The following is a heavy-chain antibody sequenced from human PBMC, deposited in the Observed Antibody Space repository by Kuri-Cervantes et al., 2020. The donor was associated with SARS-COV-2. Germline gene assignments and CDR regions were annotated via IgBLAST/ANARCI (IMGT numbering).Heavy chain of an antibody. J-gene: IGHJ4*02. CDR1: GFTFSSYA. Sequence: GESLKISCAASGFTFSSYAMSWVRQAPGKGLEWVSAISGSGGSTYYADSVKGRFTISRDNSKNTLYLQMNSLRAEDTAVYYCAKIPGRCSGGSCYFHYWGQGTLVTVSS. CDR2: ISGSGGST. CDR3: AKIPGRCSGGSCYFHY. D-gene: IGHD2-15*01. V-gene: IGHV3-23*01.